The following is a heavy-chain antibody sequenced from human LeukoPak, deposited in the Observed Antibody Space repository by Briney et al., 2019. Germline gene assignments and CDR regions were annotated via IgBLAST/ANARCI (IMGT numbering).Heavy chain of an antibody. CDR3: ARGTHWELNAHLDY. CDR1: GYTFTSYG. Sequence: ASVKVSCKASGYTFTSYGISWVRQAPGQGLEWMGWISAYNGNTNYAQKLQGRVTMTKDTSTSTAYMELRSLRSDDTAVYYCARGTHWELNAHLDYWGQGTLVTVSS. V-gene: IGHV1-18*01. D-gene: IGHD1-26*01. J-gene: IGHJ4*02. CDR2: ISAYNGNT.